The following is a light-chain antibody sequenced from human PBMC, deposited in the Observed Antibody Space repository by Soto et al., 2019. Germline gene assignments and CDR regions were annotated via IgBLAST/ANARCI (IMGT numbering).Light chain of an antibody. CDR1: QSVSNS. CDR2: NAS. V-gene: IGKV3-11*01. Sequence: EVVLTQSPATLSLSAGERATLSCRASQSVSNSLAWHQQKPGQPPRLLIYNASSRDTGIPARLSGSGSGTDFTLTISSLKSEDFATYHCQKYNTAPFTFGPGNKVDLK. J-gene: IGKJ3*01. CDR3: QKYNTAPFT.